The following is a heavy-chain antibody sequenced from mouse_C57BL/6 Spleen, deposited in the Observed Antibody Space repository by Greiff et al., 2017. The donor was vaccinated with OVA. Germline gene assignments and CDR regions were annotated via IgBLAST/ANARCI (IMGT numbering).Heavy chain of an antibody. CDR3: AIEGESCYGNYVAY. Sequence: VQRVESGAELARPGASVKLSCKASGYTFTSYGISWVKQRTGQGLEWIGEIYPRSGNTYYNEKFKGKATLTADKSSSTAYMELRSLTSEDSAVYVCAIEGESCYGNYVAYGGQGTLVTVSA. CDR1: GYTFTSYG. CDR2: IYPRSGNT. V-gene: IGHV1-81*01. D-gene: IGHD2-1*01. J-gene: IGHJ3*01.